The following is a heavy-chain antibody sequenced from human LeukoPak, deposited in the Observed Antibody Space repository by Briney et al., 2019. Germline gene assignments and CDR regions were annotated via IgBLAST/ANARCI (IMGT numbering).Heavy chain of an antibody. J-gene: IGHJ3*02. V-gene: IGHV3-21*01. CDR3: AKDAGVDSSSWYDAFDI. D-gene: IGHD6-13*01. Sequence: GGSLRLSCAASGFTFSSYSMNWVRQAPGKGLEWVSSISSSSSYIYYADSVKGRFTISRDNAKNSLYLQMNSLRAEDTAVYYCAKDAGVDSSSWYDAFDIWGQGTMVTVSS. CDR2: ISSSSSYI. CDR1: GFTFSSYS.